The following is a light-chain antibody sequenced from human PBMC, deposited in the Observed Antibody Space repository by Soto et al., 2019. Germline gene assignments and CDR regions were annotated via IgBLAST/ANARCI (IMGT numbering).Light chain of an antibody. CDR3: QQYDILPRTIT. CDR1: QDINNS. Sequence: DIQMTQSPSSLSASVGDTVTITCQASQDINNSLNWYQQKPGKAPNLLLYSASNLETGVPSRFSGSGSGTDFTFNISSLQPEDFATYYCQQYDILPRTITFGQGTRLEIK. V-gene: IGKV1-33*01. J-gene: IGKJ5*01. CDR2: SAS.